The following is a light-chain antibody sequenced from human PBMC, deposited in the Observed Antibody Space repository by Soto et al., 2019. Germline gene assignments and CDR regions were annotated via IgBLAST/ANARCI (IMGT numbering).Light chain of an antibody. CDR3: SSYTSSTTWV. Sequence: QSALTQPASVSGSPGQSITISCTGTSSDVGGYKYVSWYQQHPGKAPKLLIYEFTNRPSGVSNRFSASKSGNTASLTISGLQAEDEADYYCSSYTSSTTWVFGGGTKLTVL. CDR1: SSDVGGYKY. V-gene: IGLV2-14*01. J-gene: IGLJ3*02. CDR2: EFT.